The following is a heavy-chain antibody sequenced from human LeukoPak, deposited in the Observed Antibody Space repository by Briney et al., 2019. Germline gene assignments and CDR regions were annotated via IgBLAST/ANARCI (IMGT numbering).Heavy chain of an antibody. V-gene: IGHV4-39*07. CDR3: ARGGGSYDPHRWFDP. CDR1: GGSISSSSYY. CDR2: IYYSGST. D-gene: IGHD3-10*01. Sequence: SETLSLTCTVSGGSISSSSYYWGWIRQPPGKGLEWIGSIYYSGSTYYNPSLKSRVTISVDTSKNQFSLKLSSVTAADTAVYYCARGGGSYDPHRWFDPWGQGTLVTVSS. J-gene: IGHJ5*02.